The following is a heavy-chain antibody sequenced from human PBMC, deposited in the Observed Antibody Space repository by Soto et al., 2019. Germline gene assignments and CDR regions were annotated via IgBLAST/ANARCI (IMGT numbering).Heavy chain of an antibody. CDR3: ARIRWFGESALDY. V-gene: IGHV4-39*01. CDR2: IYYSGST. D-gene: IGHD3-10*01. CDR1: GGPISSSSYY. J-gene: IGHJ4*02. Sequence: SETLSLTCTVSGGPISSSSYYWGWIRQPPGKGLEWIGSIYYSGSTYYNPSLKSRVTISVDTSKNQFSLKLSSVTAADTAVYYCARIRWFGESALDYWGQGTLVTVSS.